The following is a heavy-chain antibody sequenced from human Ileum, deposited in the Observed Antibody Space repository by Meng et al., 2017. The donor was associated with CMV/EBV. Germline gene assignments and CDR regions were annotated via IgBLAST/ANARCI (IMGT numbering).Heavy chain of an antibody. CDR3: ARGTKYGSGNWFDP. Sequence: QLHLQESGPGLVKPSESLSLTGSVSGDSISSYYWSWIRQSAGKGLEWIGRIYSNGNNNYNPSLESRVTMSVDTSKNHFSLKLNSVTAADTAVYYCARGTKYGSGNWFDPWGQGTLVTVSS. J-gene: IGHJ5*02. CDR2: IYSNGNN. D-gene: IGHD3-10*01. CDR1: GDSISSYY. V-gene: IGHV4-4*07.